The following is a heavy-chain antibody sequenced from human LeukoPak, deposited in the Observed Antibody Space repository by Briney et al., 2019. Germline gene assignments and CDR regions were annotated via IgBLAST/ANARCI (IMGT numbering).Heavy chain of an antibody. J-gene: IGHJ3*02. CDR1: GYSFATYW. D-gene: IGHD5-24*01. CDR2: IYPGDSDT. Sequence: GESLKISCKGSGYSFATYWIGWVRQMPGKGLEWMGIIYPGDSDTRYSPSFQGQVTISADKSISTAYLQWSSLKASDTAMYYCARRRDGFPDAFDIWGQGTMVTVSS. CDR3: ARRRDGFPDAFDI. V-gene: IGHV5-51*01.